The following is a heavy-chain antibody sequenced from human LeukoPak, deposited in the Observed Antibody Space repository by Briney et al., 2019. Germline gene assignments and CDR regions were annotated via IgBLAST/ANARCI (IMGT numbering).Heavy chain of an antibody. Sequence: GGSLRLSCAASGFTFSSYSMNWVRQAPGKGLEWVSSISSSSSYIYYADSVKGRFTISRDNAKNSLYLQMNSLRAEDTAVYYCARDANDQWRYLDYWGQGTLVTVSS. CDR1: GFTFSSYS. V-gene: IGHV3-21*01. D-gene: IGHD2-15*01. CDR3: ARDANDQWRYLDY. J-gene: IGHJ4*02. CDR2: ISSSSSYI.